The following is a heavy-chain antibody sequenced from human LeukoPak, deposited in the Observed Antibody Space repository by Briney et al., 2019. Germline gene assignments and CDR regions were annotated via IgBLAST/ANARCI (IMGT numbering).Heavy chain of an antibody. D-gene: IGHD3-9*01. CDR1: GFTFSSYE. CDR2: ISSSGNTI. V-gene: IGHV3-48*03. J-gene: IGHJ4*02. Sequence: PGGSLRLSCAASGFTFSSYEMNSVRQAPGKGLEWASYISSSGNTIYCADSVKGRVTISRDNAKNSLYVHMNRLRAEDTAVYYCARDLGDDILTGYPRWGQGTLVTVSS. CDR3: ARDLGDDILTGYPR.